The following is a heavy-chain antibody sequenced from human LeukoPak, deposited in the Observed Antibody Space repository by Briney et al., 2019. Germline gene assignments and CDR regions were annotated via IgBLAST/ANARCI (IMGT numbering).Heavy chain of an antibody. Sequence: SQTLSLTCTVSGGSISSYYWSWIRQPPGKGLEWIGSIYHSGSTYYNPSLKSRVTISVDTSKNQFSLKLSSVTAADTAVYYCARRRDGYSHPWGQGTLVTVSS. CDR1: GGSISSYY. CDR2: IYHSGST. CDR3: ARRRDGYSHP. J-gene: IGHJ5*02. V-gene: IGHV4-59*08. D-gene: IGHD5-24*01.